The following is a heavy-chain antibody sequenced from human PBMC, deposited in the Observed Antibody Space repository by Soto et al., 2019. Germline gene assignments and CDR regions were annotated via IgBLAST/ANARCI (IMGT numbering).Heavy chain of an antibody. CDR2: ISYDGSNK. V-gene: IGHV3-30*18. J-gene: IGHJ4*02. CDR3: AKEAGSGWSLGGDY. CDR1: GFTFSNYG. D-gene: IGHD6-19*01. Sequence: QVQLVESGGGVVQPGRSLRLSCAASGFTFSNYGMHWVRQAPGKGLEWVAVISYDGSNKYYADSVKGQFTISRDNSKNTVYLQMNSLRAEDTAVYYCAKEAGSGWSLGGDYWGQGTLVTVSS.